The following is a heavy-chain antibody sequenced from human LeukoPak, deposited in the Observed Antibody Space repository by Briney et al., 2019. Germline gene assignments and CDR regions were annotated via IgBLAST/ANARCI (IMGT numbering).Heavy chain of an antibody. D-gene: IGHD6-19*01. J-gene: IGHJ4*02. CDR3: AKGSGAPRGRIAVAGPIDY. CDR1: GFTFSSYA. CDR2: ISGSGGST. Sequence: TAGSLRLSCAASGFTFSSYAMSWVRQAPGKGLERVSAISGSGGSTYYADSVKGRCTISRDNSKNTLYLQMNSLRAEDTAVYYCAKGSGAPRGRIAVAGPIDYWGQGTLVTVSS. V-gene: IGHV3-23*01.